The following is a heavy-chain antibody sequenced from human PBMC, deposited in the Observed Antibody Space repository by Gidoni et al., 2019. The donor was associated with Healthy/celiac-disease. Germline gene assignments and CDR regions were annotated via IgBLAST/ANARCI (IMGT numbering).Heavy chain of an antibody. CDR3: AKVFGKVVTAPFDY. D-gene: IGHD2-21*02. V-gene: IGHV3-23*01. Sequence: EVQLLESGGGLVQPGGSLRLSCAASGFTFSSYAMRWVRQAPGKGLEWVSAISCSGGSTYYADSVKGRFTISRDNSKNTLYLQMNSLRAEDTAVYYCAKVFGKVVTAPFDYWGQGTLVTVSS. J-gene: IGHJ4*02. CDR1: GFTFSSYA. CDR2: ISCSGGST.